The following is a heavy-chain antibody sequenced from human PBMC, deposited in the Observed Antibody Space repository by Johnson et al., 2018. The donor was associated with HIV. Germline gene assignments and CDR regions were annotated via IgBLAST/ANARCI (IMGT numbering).Heavy chain of an antibody. Sequence: QVQLVESGGGVVQPGRSLRLSCAASGFTFSSYAMHWVRQAPGKGLEWVAVISYDGSNKYYADSVKGRLTISIDNAKNSLYLQVNSLRAEDTAVYYCARPEINCSSTSCQKAGAFDIWGQGTMVTVSS. D-gene: IGHD2-2*01. CDR2: ISYDGSNK. CDR3: ARPEINCSSTSCQKAGAFDI. J-gene: IGHJ3*02. V-gene: IGHV3-30*04. CDR1: GFTFSSYA.